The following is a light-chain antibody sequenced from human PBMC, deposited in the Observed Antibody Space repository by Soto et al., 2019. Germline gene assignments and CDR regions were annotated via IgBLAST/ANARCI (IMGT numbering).Light chain of an antibody. CDR1: SSDVGGYNY. Sequence: QSVLTQPASVSGSPGQAITISCPGTSSDVGGYNYVSWYQQHPGKAPKLMIYDVSNRPSGVSNRFSGSKSGNTASLTISGRQAEDEADYYCSSYTSSSTYVFGTGTKVTVL. J-gene: IGLJ1*01. CDR2: DVS. CDR3: SSYTSSSTYV. V-gene: IGLV2-14*01.